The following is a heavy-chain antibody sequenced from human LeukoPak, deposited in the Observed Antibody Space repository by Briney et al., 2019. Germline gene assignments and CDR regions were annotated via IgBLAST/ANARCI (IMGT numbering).Heavy chain of an antibody. CDR2: INPSGGST. V-gene: IGHV1-46*01. CDR3: ARGSKTYYYDSSGPVGDY. Sequence: ASVTVSFRASGYTFTDYYMHWVRQAPGQGVEGVGIINPSGGSTSYAQKFQGRVTMTRDMSTSTVYMELSSLRSEDTAVYYCARGSKTYYYDSSGPVGDYWGQGTLVTVSS. D-gene: IGHD3-22*01. CDR1: GYTFTDYY. J-gene: IGHJ4*02.